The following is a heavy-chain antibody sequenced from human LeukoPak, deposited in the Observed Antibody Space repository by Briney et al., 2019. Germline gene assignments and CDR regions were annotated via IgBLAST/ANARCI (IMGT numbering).Heavy chain of an antibody. V-gene: IGHV4-31*03. CDR2: IYYSGST. CDR1: GGSISSGGYY. D-gene: IGHD3-22*01. CDR3: ARVIGYYDSSGYPDY. J-gene: IGHJ4*02. Sequence: SQTLSLTCTVSGGSISSGGYYWSWIRQHPGKGREWIGYIYYSGSTYYNPSLKSRVTISVDTSKNQFSLKLSSVTAADTAVYYCARVIGYYDSSGYPDYWGQGTLVTVSS.